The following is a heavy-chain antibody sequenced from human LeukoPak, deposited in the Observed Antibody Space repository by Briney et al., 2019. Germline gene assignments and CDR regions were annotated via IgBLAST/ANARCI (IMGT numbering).Heavy chain of an antibody. D-gene: IGHD4-23*01. V-gene: IGHV3-23*01. Sequence: PGGSLRLSCAASGSTFSSYAMSWVRQAPGKGLEWVSAISGSGGSTYYADSVKGRFTISRDNSKNTLYLQMNSLRAEDTAVYYCAKWNRMTTVVKGWFDPWGQGTLVTVSS. J-gene: IGHJ5*02. CDR3: AKWNRMTTVVKGWFDP. CDR1: GSTFSSYA. CDR2: ISGSGGST.